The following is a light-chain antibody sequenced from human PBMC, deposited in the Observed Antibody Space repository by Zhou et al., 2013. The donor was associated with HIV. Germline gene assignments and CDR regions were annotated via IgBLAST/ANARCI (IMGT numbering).Light chain of an antibody. CDR1: QGIVNY. V-gene: IGKV3-11*01. CDR2: DAS. J-gene: IGKJ4*01. Sequence: EVVLTQSPATLSLSPGERATLSCRASQGIVNYLAWYQQKPGQAPRLLIYDASKRAPGIPDRFSGSGSATDFTLTISSLEPEDFAVYYCQQRGNWPLTFGGGTRLEIK. CDR3: QQRGNWPLT.